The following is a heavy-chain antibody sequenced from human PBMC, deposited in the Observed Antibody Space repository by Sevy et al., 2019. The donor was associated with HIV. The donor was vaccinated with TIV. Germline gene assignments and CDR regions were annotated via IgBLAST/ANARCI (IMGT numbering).Heavy chain of an antibody. CDR2: INHSGST. V-gene: IGHV4-34*01. D-gene: IGHD3-3*01. J-gene: IGHJ3*02. CDR1: GGSFSGYD. Sequence: SETLSLTCAVDGGSFSGYDWSWIRQPPGKGLEWSGEINHSGSTNYNPSLKSRVTISVDTSKNQFSLKLGSVTAADTAVYYCARVRFRKGNYDFWSGYSDPRADAFDIWGQGTMVTVS. CDR3: ARVRFRKGNYDFWSGYSDPRADAFDI.